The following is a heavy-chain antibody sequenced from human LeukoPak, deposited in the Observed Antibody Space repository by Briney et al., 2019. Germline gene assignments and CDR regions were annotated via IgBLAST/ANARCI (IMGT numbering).Heavy chain of an antibody. CDR2: IYYSGST. V-gene: IGHV4-30-4*08. CDR3: AREGRITMVRGVIITGNWFDP. D-gene: IGHD3-10*01. CDR1: GGSISSGDYY. J-gene: IGHJ5*02. Sequence: KTSETLSLTCTVSGGSISSGDYYWSWIRQPPGKGLEWIGYIYYSGSTYYNPSLKSRVTISVDTSKNRFSLKLSSVTAADTAVYYCAREGRITMVRGVIITGNWFDPWGQGTLVTVSS.